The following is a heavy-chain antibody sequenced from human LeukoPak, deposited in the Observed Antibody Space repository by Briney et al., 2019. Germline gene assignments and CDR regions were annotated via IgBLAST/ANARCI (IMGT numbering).Heavy chain of an antibody. V-gene: IGHV3-23*01. D-gene: IGHD1-26*01. J-gene: IGHJ4*02. CDR1: GFTFSSYA. CDR2: ISGSGGST. CDR3: AREVQWELPDY. Sequence: GGSLRLSCAASGFTFSSYAMSWVRQAPGKGLEWVSGISGSGGSTYYADSVKGRFTISRDNAKNSLYLQMNSLRVDDTAIYYCAREVQWELPDYWGQGTLVTVSS.